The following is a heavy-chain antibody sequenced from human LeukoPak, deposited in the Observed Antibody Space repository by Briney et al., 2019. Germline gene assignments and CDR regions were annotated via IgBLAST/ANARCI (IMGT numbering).Heavy chain of an antibody. CDR2: VDYNGGT. Sequence: PSETLSLTCSVSGGSMSSSAYYWGWIRQPPGKGLEWIGSVDYNGGTYQNPSVSSRVTIKTDTSRSQFSLKLSSVTAADTAVYYCATAGNGTYCSSTTCYASAVDVWVQGTMVTVSS. CDR1: GGSMSSSAYY. V-gene: IGHV4-39*01. J-gene: IGHJ3*01. CDR3: ATAGNGTYCSSTTCYASAVDV. D-gene: IGHD2-2*01.